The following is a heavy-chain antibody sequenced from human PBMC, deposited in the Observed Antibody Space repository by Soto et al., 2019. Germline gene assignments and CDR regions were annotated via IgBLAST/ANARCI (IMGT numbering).Heavy chain of an antibody. Sequence: PSGTLALSCALCGGSVSISSYYGAWIRQPPGKGLEWIGSIYYSGSTYYNPSLKSRVTISVDTSKNQFSLKLSSVTAADTAVYYCARHGGQWLERRNRYYYYSGMDVWGQGTTVTVSS. D-gene: IGHD6-19*01. CDR1: GGSVSISSYY. CDR2: IYYSGST. CDR3: ARHGGQWLERRNRYYYYSGMDV. J-gene: IGHJ6*02. V-gene: IGHV4-39*01.